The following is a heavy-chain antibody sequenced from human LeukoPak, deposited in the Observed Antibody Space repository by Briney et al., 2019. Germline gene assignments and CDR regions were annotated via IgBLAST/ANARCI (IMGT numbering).Heavy chain of an antibody. CDR3: ARSRWAAALPDAFDI. CDR2: IYPGDSDT. CDR1: EYSFTSYW. V-gene: IGHV5-51*01. J-gene: IGHJ3*02. D-gene: IGHD6-13*01. Sequence: GESLKISCKASEYSFTSYWIGWVRQMPGKGLEWMGIIYPGDSDTRYSPSFQGQVTISADKSISTAYLQWSSLKASDTAMYYCARSRWAAALPDAFDIWGQGTMVTVSS.